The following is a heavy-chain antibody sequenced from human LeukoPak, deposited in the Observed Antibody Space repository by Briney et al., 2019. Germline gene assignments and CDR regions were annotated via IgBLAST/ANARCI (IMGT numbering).Heavy chain of an antibody. V-gene: IGHV3-21*01. CDR3: ARRDWNYEDHDAFDI. CDR2: ISSSSYI. Sequence: GGSLRLSCAASGFTFSSYSMNWVRQAPGKGLEWVSSISSSSYIYYADSVKGRFTISRDNAKNSLYLQMNSLRAEDTAVYYCARRDWNYEDHDAFDIWGQGTMVTVSS. CDR1: GFTFSSYS. J-gene: IGHJ3*02. D-gene: IGHD1-7*01.